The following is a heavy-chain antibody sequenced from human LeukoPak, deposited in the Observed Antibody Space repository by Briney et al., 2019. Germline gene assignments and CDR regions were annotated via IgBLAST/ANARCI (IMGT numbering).Heavy chain of an antibody. CDR1: GGSISSSSYY. CDR3: SRFGLRYFGWLD. CDR2: IYYSGST. Sequence: SETLSLTCTVSGGSISSSSYYWGWIRPPPGKGLEWLGSIYYSGSTYYNPSLKSRVTISVDTSKIQFSLKLSSVTASDTAEYYCSRFGLRYFGWLDWGQGTLVTVSS. V-gene: IGHV4-39*01. D-gene: IGHD3-9*01. J-gene: IGHJ4*02.